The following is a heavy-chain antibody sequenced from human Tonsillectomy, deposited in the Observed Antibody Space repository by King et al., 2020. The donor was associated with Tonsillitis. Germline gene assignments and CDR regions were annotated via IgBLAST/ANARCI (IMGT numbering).Heavy chain of an antibody. J-gene: IGHJ4*02. CDR3: ARSGGYEWWSFDY. CDR1: GFTFSSYV. Sequence: VQLVESGGGVVQPGRSLRLSCAASGFTFSSYVMHWVRQAPGKGLEWVAVISYDGSNKYYADSVKGRFTISRDNSKNTLYLQMNSLGAEDTAVYFCARSGGYEWWSFDYWGQGTLVTVSS. V-gene: IGHV3-30*01. D-gene: IGHD5-12*01. CDR2: ISYDGSNK.